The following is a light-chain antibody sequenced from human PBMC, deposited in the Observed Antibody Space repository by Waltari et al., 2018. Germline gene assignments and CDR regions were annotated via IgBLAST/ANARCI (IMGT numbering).Light chain of an antibody. CDR3: CSYTTSSTLV. V-gene: IGLV2-14*01. J-gene: IGLJ2*01. Sequence: QSAPTQPPSVSGSPGQSVTISCTGTSSDVGGYNYVSWYQQHPGKATKLMIYGVSNRPSGVSDRFSGSKSGNTASLTISGLQAEDEADYYCCSYTTSSTLVFGGGTRLTVL. CDR2: GVS. CDR1: SSDVGGYNY.